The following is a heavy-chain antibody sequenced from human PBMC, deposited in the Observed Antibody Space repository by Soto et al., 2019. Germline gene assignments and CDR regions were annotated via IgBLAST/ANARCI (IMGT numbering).Heavy chain of an antibody. V-gene: IGHV3-23*01. CDR2: ISGSGGST. Sequence: GGSLRLSCAASGFTFSSYAMSWVRQAPGKGLEWVSAISGSGGSTYYADSVKGRFTISRDNSKNTLYLQMNSLRAEDTAVYYCAKGMVDYGDYEMELFDYWGQGTLVTVSS. D-gene: IGHD4-17*01. CDR3: AKGMVDYGDYEMELFDY. J-gene: IGHJ4*02. CDR1: GFTFSSYA.